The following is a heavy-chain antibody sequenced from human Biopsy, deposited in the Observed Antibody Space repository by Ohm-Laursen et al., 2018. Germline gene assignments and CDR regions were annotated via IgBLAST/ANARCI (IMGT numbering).Heavy chain of an antibody. Sequence: SLRLSCSASEFTFNDYAMYWVRQAPGMGLEWVSAISGRGVDTSYAGSVKGRFTISRDNSKNTVYLQMNSLRAEDTAIYYCARDSTINTVTTADYWGQGTLVTVSS. CDR1: EFTFNDYA. J-gene: IGHJ4*02. CDR3: ARDSTINTVTTADY. V-gene: IGHV3-23*01. D-gene: IGHD4-11*01. CDR2: ISGRGVDT.